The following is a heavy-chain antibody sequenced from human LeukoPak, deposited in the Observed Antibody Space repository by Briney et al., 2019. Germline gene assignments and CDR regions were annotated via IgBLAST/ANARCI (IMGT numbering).Heavy chain of an antibody. Sequence: SETLSLTCTVSGGSISSYYWSWIRQPPGKGLEWIGYIYYSGSTYYNPSLKSRVTISVDTSKNQFSLKLSSVTAADTAVYYCARLDYGGTNFDYWGQGTLVTVSS. CDR1: GGSISSYY. CDR2: IYYSGST. D-gene: IGHD4-23*01. V-gene: IGHV4-59*08. CDR3: ARLDYGGTNFDY. J-gene: IGHJ4*02.